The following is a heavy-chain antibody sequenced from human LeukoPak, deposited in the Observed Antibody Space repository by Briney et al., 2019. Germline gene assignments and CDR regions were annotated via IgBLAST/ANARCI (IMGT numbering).Heavy chain of an antibody. CDR3: ATTTAVGATVFLDY. V-gene: IGHV1-69-2*01. CDR2: VDPEDGET. Sequence: ASVKVSCKVSGYTFTDYYMHWVQQAPGKGLEWMGLVDPEDGETIYAEKFQGRVTITADTSTDTAYMELSSLRSEDTAVYCCATTTAVGATVFLDYWGQGTLVTVSS. CDR1: GYTFTDYY. J-gene: IGHJ4*02. D-gene: IGHD1-26*01.